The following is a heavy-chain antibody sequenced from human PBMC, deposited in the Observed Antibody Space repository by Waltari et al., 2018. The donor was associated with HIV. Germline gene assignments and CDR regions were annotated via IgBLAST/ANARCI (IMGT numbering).Heavy chain of an antibody. CDR1: GFTFRSTW. CDR3: ATTTTTTYFS. D-gene: IGHD1-1*01. V-gene: IGHV3-74*03. Sequence: EVQLVESGGGLVQPGESLRLSCGASGFTFRSTWMHWVRQAPGGGLGWVARVNPDGSGTSYADSVKGRFTISRDNAKNTVYLQMNSLRAEDTAVYYCATTTTTTYFSWGQGTLVTVSS. J-gene: IGHJ5*02. CDR2: VNPDGSGT.